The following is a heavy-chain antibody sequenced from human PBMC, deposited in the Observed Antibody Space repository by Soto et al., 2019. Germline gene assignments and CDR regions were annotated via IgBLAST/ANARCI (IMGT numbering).Heavy chain of an antibody. CDR3: ARVSYYYYDSSGYYRRGRYFDY. V-gene: IGHV4-31*03. CDR2: IYYSGST. CDR1: GGSISSGGYY. J-gene: IGHJ4*02. D-gene: IGHD3-22*01. Sequence: LSLTCTVPGGSISSGGYYWSWIRQHPGKGLEWIGYIYYSGSTYYNPSLKSRVTISVDTSKNQFSLKLSSVTAADTAVYYCARVSYYYYDSSGYYRRGRYFDYWGQGTLVTVSS.